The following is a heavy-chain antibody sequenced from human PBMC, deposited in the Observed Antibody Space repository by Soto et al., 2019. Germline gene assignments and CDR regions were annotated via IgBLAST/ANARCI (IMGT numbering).Heavy chain of an antibody. Sequence: QVQLVQSGGEVKKPGASVKVSCKASGYTFSSYSISWVRQAPGQGLEWIGRISAYNGKTNYAQKLQARVTMTTDTSTSTAYMVLLSLRSYDTAVYYCAIDMTAADQIVVVPGALDYWGQGTLVTVSS. CDR1: GYTFSSYS. CDR3: AIDMTAADQIVVVPGALDY. V-gene: IGHV1-18*01. D-gene: IGHD2-2*01. J-gene: IGHJ4*02. CDR2: ISAYNGKT.